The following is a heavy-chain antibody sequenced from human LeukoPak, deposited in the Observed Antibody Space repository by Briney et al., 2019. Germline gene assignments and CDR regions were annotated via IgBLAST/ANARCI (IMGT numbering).Heavy chain of an antibody. CDR2: IYGSGST. Sequence: PSETPSLTCTVSGGSISRYYWSWIRQPAGKGLQWIGRIYGSGSTTYNPSLKSRLTMSVDTSKNQFSLKLSSVTAADTAVYYCARAYHSSWYLNWFDPWGQGTLVTVSS. CDR3: ARAYHSSWYLNWFDP. D-gene: IGHD6-13*01. J-gene: IGHJ5*02. V-gene: IGHV4-4*07. CDR1: GGSISRYY.